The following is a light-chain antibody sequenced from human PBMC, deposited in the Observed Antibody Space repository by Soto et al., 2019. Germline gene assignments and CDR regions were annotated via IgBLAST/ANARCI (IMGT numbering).Light chain of an antibody. CDR2: YVD. V-gene: IGLV2-14*03. J-gene: IGLJ2*01. CDR1: SRDVGAYDY. CDR3: SSYTNSSTLVV. Sequence: QSALTQPASVSGSPGQSITISCTGTSRDVGAYDYVSWYLQYPDKAPQLLIYYVDHRPSGVSSRFSGSKSGNTASLTISGLQAEDEGDYYCSSYTNSSTLVVFGGGTKLTVL.